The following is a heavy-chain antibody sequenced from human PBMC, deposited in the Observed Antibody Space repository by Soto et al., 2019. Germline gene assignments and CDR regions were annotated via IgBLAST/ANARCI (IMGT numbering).Heavy chain of an antibody. D-gene: IGHD1-7*01. V-gene: IGHV4-34*01. CDR2: INHSGST. J-gene: IGHJ4*02. CDR1: GGSFSGYY. Sequence: SETLSLTCAVYGGSFSGYYWSWIRQPPGKGLEWIGEINHSGSTNYNPSLKSRVTMSVDTSKNQFSLKLSSVTAADTAVYYCARDGITGTMETFDYWGQGTLVTVSS. CDR3: ARDGITGTMETFDY.